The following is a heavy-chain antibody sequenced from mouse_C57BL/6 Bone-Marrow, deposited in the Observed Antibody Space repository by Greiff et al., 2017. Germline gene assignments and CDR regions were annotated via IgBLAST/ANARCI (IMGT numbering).Heavy chain of an antibody. Sequence: EVMLVESGGGLVQPGGSMKLSCVASGFTFSNYWMNWVRQSPEKGLEWVAQIRLKSDNYATHYAVSVKGRFTISRDDSKSSVYLQMNNIRAEDTGIYYCTALRVMGGYYAMDYWGQGTSVTVSS. J-gene: IGHJ4*01. D-gene: IGHD1-1*01. CDR3: TALRVMGGYYAMDY. CDR2: IRLKSDNYAT. CDR1: GFTFSNYW. V-gene: IGHV6-3*01.